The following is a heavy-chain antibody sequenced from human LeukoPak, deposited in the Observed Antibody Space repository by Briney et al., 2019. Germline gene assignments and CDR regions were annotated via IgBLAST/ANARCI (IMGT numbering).Heavy chain of an antibody. V-gene: IGHV3-30*02. CDR1: GFTFSSYG. D-gene: IGHD6-13*01. Sequence: GGSLRLSCAASGFTFSSYGMHWVRQAPGKGLEWVAFIRYDGSNKYYADSVKGRFTISRDNSKNTLYLQMNSLRAEDTAVYYCAKYIAAAGGLYNWFDPWGQGTLVTVSS. CDR2: IRYDGSNK. CDR3: AKYIAAAGGLYNWFDP. J-gene: IGHJ5*02.